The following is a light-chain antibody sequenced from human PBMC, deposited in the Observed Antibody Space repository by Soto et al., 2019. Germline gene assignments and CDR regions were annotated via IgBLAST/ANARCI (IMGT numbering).Light chain of an antibody. Sequence: DIQKTQSPSTLSASVGDRVTITCRASQSIRSWLAWYQQKPGKAPKLLIYKASSLESGVPSRFSGSGSGTEFTLTISSLQPDDFATYYCQQYTSYGTFGQGTKVEIK. CDR3: QQYTSYGT. V-gene: IGKV1-5*03. CDR2: KAS. CDR1: QSIRSW. J-gene: IGKJ1*01.